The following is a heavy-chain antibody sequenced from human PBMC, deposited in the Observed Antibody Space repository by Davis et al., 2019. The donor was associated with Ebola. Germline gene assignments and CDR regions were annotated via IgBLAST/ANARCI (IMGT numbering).Heavy chain of an antibody. CDR1: GYTFTSYG. J-gene: IGHJ4*02. D-gene: IGHD3-9*01. V-gene: IGHV1-18*04. CDR2: LSGFNTNT. CDR3: ARAPNYDVLTGTSSYYFDY. Sequence: ASVQVSCKSSGYTFTSYGLVWVRQAPGLGLEWMGWLSGFNTNTNFAQNFQGRVTVSKDTSTNTAYMDLRSMTSDDTAIYYCARAPNYDVLTGTSSYYFDYWGQGTLVTVSS.